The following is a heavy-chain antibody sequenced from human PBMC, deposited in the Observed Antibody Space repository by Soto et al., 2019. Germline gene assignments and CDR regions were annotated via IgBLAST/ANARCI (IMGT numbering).Heavy chain of an antibody. Sequence: QLQLQESGSGLVKPSQTLSLTCAVSGGSIDSGGSSWSWIRQPPGKGLEWIGNIYHIGSTFYNPSLKSRGTMSVDRSKNQISLNLRSVSAADPAVYYCARYSGTYFAYGGQGTRVTGSS. V-gene: IGHV4-30-2*01. CDR3: ARYSGTYFAY. CDR2: IYHIGST. CDR1: GGSIDSGGSS. D-gene: IGHD1-26*01. J-gene: IGHJ4*02.